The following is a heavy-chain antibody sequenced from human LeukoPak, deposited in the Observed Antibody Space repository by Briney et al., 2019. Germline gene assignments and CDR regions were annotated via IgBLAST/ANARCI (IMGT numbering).Heavy chain of an antibody. Sequence: GRSLRLSCTASGFTFGDYAMSWVRQAPGKGLEWVGFIRSKAYGGTTEYAASVKGRFTISRDDSKSIAYLQMNSLKTEDTAVYCCTRGKVPAARNYYYYGMDVWGKGTTVTVSS. V-gene: IGHV3-49*04. CDR3: TRGKVPAARNYYYYGMDV. J-gene: IGHJ6*04. D-gene: IGHD2-2*01. CDR1: GFTFGDYA. CDR2: IRSKAYGGTT.